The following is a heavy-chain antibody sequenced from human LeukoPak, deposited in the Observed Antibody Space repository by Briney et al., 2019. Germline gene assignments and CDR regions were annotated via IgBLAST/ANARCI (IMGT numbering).Heavy chain of an antibody. D-gene: IGHD4-17*01. J-gene: IGHJ3*02. V-gene: IGHV4-34*01. CDR2: INHSGST. CDR1: GWSFSGYY. CDR3: ARSSNDYGDSWRVHAFDI. Sequence: SETLSLTCAVYGWSFSGYYWSWIRQPPGKGLEWIGEINHSGSTNYNPSLKGRVTISVDTSKNQFSLKLSSVTAADTAVYYCARSSNDYGDSWRVHAFDIWGQGTMVTVSS.